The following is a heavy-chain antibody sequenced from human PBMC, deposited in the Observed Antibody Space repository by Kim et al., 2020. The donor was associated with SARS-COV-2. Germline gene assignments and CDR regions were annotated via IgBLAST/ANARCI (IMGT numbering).Heavy chain of an antibody. J-gene: IGHJ4*02. Sequence: SVKVSCKASGFTFTSSAVQWVRQARGQRLEWIGWIVVGSGNTNYAQKFQERVTITRDMSTSTAYMELSSLRSEDTAVYYCAADSRYYGSGSYYRNYWGQGTLVTVSS. CDR3: AADSRYYGSGSYYRNY. CDR2: IVVGSGNT. V-gene: IGHV1-58*01. D-gene: IGHD3-10*01. CDR1: GFTFTSSA.